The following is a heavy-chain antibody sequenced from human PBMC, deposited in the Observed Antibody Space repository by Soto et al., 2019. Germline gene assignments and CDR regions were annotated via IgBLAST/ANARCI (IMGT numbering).Heavy chain of an antibody. CDR2: IYPGDSDT. V-gene: IGHV5-51*01. J-gene: IGHJ3*02. D-gene: IGHD2-15*01. Sequence: HGESLKISCKGSGYSFTSYWIGWVRQMPGKGLEWMGIIYPGDSDTRYSPSFQGQVTISADKSISTAYLQWSSLKASDTAMYYCARHPVLGYCSGGSCYSNAFDIWGQGTMVTVSS. CDR3: ARHPVLGYCSGGSCYSNAFDI. CDR1: GYSFTSYW.